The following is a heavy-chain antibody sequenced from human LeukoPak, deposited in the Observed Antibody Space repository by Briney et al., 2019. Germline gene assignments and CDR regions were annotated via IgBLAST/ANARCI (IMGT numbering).Heavy chain of an antibody. CDR2: ISDSGRST. D-gene: IGHD1-26*01. J-gene: IGHJ4*02. CDR1: GFTFSSYA. CDR3: AKGQKWELPLDF. Sequence: PGGSLRLSCAASGFTFSSYAMTWVRQAPGKGLEWVSAISDSGRSTYYADSVKGRFTISRDISKSTLSLQMNSLRAEDTALYYCAKGQKWELPLDFWGQGTLVTVSS. V-gene: IGHV3-23*01.